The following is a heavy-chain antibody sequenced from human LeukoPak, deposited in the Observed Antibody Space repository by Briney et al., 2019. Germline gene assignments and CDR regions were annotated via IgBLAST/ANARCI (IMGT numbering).Heavy chain of an antibody. CDR3: ARENRSSTSCYEASYYYYYYGMDV. CDR2: ISSSSSYI. V-gene: IGHV3-21*01. D-gene: IGHD2-2*01. J-gene: IGHJ6*02. Sequence: GGSLRLSCAASGFTFSSYSMNWVRQAPGKGLEWVSSISSSSSYIYYADSVKGRFTISRDNAKNSLYLQMNSLRAEDTAVYYCARENRSSTSCYEASYYYYYYGMDVWGQGTTVTVSS. CDR1: GFTFSSYS.